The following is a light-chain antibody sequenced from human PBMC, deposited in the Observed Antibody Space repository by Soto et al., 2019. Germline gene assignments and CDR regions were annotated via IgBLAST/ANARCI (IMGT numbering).Light chain of an antibody. CDR2: DAS. J-gene: IGKJ5*01. Sequence: EIVLTQSPATLTLSPGERATLSCRASQSVSSYLAWYQQKPGQAPRLLIYDASNRATGIPARFSGSGSGTDFTLTIGSLEPEDFAVYYCQQRSNWPPRITFGQGTRLEI. CDR3: QQRSNWPPRIT. CDR1: QSVSSY. V-gene: IGKV3-11*01.